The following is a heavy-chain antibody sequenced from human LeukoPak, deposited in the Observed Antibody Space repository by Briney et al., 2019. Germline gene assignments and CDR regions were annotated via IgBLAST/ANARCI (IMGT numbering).Heavy chain of an antibody. D-gene: IGHD2-2*01. V-gene: IGHV4-61*02. CDR1: GGSISSGSYY. CDR2: IYTSGST. Sequence: SQTLSLTCTVSGGSISSGSYYWSRIRQPAGKGLEWIGRIYTSGSTNYNPSLKSRVTISVDTSKNQFSLKLSSVTAADTAVYYCARDRVVPAAIGSSFAWFDPWGQGTLVTVSS. J-gene: IGHJ5*02. CDR3: ARDRVVPAAIGSSFAWFDP.